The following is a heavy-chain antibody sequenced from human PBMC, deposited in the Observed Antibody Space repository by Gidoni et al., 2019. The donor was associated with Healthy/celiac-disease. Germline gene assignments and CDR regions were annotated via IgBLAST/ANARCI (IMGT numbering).Heavy chain of an antibody. V-gene: IGHV3-23*01. CDR2: IRGSGGST. CDR3: AKAPAIVVVTRHDY. CDR1: GFTFSSYT. J-gene: IGHJ4*02. Sequence: EVQLLESGGGLVQPGGSLRLSCAASGFTFSSYTMRWVRQAPGKGLECVSAIRGSGGSTYYADSVKGRFTISRDNSKNTLYLQMNSLRAEDTAVYYCAKAPAIVVVTRHDYWGQGTLVTVSS. D-gene: IGHD2-15*01.